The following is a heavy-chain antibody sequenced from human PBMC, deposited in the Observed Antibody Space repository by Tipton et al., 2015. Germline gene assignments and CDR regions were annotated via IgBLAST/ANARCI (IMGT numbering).Heavy chain of an antibody. J-gene: IGHJ2*01. CDR3: ARAQTNFYDSSGFDWKFDL. D-gene: IGHD3-22*01. V-gene: IGHV4-59*01. Sequence: TLSLTCTVSGGSFSSYYWSWIRQPPGKGLEWLGFFYHSGSTSYNPSLTSRVTISVDTSKNQLSLQLRSVTPADTAVYYCARAQTNFYDSSGFDWKFDLWGRGALVTVSP. CDR1: GGSFSSYY. CDR2: FYHSGST.